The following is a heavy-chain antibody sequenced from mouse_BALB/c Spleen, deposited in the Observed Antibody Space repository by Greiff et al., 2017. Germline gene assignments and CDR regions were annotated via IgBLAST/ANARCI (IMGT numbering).Heavy chain of an antibody. J-gene: IGHJ2*01. V-gene: IGHV3-8*02. D-gene: IGHD2-1*01. CDR2: ISYSGST. Sequence: EVKVVESGPSLVKPSQTLSLTCSVTGDSITSGYWNWIRKFPGNKLEYMGYISYSGSTYYNPSLKSRISITRDTSKNQYYLQLNSVTTEDTATYYCARWVEYGNYAFDYWGQGTTLTVSS. CDR1: GDSITSGY. CDR3: ARWVEYGNYAFDY.